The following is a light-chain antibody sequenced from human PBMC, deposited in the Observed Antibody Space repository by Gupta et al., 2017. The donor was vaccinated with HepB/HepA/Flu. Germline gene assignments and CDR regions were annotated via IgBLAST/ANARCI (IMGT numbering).Light chain of an antibody. V-gene: IGLV2-8*01. CDR3: TSYSGNYNLV. J-gene: IGLJ3*02. CDR1: SSDVGGYDH. CDR2: EVT. Sequence: QSAMTQPPSESGSPGQSVAISCTGTSSDVGGYDHVSWYQQHPGKAPKLFIYEVTKRPSGVPDRFSGSKSGNTASLTVSGLQADDDADYYCTSYSGNYNLVFGGGTKLTVL.